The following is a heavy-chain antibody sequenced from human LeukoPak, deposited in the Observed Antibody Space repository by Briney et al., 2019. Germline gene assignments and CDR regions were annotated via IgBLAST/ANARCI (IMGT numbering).Heavy chain of an antibody. D-gene: IGHD3-22*01. V-gene: IGHV1-69*13. Sequence: GASVKVSCKASGGTFSSYAISWVRQAPGQGLEWMGGIIPIFGTANYAQKFQGRVTITADESTSTVYMELRSLRSDDTAVYYCGRENYYDGSGSPSASAPIDHWGQGTLVTVSS. CDR1: GGTFSSYA. J-gene: IGHJ4*02. CDR2: IIPIFGTA. CDR3: GRENYYDGSGSPSASAPIDH.